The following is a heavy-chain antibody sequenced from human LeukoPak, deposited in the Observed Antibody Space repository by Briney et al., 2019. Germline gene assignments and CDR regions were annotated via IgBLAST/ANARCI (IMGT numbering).Heavy chain of an antibody. D-gene: IGHD3-10*01. Sequence: GGSLRLSCAASGFTFGSYSMNWVRQVPGKGLQWVSPISSTSRYIYYADSVKGRFTVSRDNAQNSLSLQMNSLGAEDTAVYYCARCYASGSYGIDYWGQGTLVTVSS. V-gene: IGHV3-21*06. CDR3: ARCYASGSYGIDY. CDR2: ISSTSRYI. J-gene: IGHJ4*02. CDR1: GFTFGSYS.